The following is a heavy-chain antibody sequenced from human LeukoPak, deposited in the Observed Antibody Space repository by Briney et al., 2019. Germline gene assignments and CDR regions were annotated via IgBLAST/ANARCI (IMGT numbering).Heavy chain of an antibody. CDR1: GYIFSNYW. J-gene: IGHJ4*02. CDR3: TRREYNDYWTAFPF. CDR2: IYPHDFNV. D-gene: IGHD2/OR15-2a*01. Sequence: GESLKISCKTSGYIFSNYWIAWVRQTPGKVLEWMGIIYPHDFNVKYSPSFQGHVTISVDKSVSTAYLQWNTLKASDTATYFCTRREYNDYWTAFPFWGQGTEVAVSS. V-gene: IGHV5-51*01.